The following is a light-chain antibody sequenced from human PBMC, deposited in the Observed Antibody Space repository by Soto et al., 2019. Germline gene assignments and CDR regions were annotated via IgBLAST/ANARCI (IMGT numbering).Light chain of an antibody. CDR3: QQYNNWHPRT. CDR2: GAS. Sequence: EIVMTPSPSTLAVSPGESAHLSCRASQSVSRKLVWYQRRPGQAPRLLIYGASTRATGIPERFSGSGSGTEFTLTISSLQYEDFAVYYCQQYNNWHPRTCGQGTKVDIK. J-gene: IGKJ1*01. V-gene: IGKV3D-15*01. CDR1: QSVSRK.